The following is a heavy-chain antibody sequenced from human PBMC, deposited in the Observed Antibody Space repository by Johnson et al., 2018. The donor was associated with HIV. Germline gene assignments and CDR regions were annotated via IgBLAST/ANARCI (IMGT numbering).Heavy chain of an antibody. J-gene: IGHJ3*01. CDR2: ISSDGSDK. Sequence: VQLVESGGGLVKPGGSLRLSCAASGFTFSDYYMNWIRQAPGKGLEWVAVISSDGSDKSYTDSVKGRFTFSRDNSKNTLYLQMNSLRAEDTAVYYCAREGVAVAGTPDAFDLWGQGTMVIVSS. CDR3: AREGVAVAGTPDAFDL. CDR1: GFTFSDYY. D-gene: IGHD6-19*01. V-gene: IGHV3-30*03.